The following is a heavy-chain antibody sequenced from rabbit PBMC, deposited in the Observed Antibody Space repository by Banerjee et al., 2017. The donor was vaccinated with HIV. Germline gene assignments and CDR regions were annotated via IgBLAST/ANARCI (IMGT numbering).Heavy chain of an antibody. J-gene: IGHJ2*01. V-gene: IGHV1S45*01. CDR1: GIDFSSYYR. D-gene: IGHD6-1*01. CDR3: ARAPYYTYGYAGGFDP. Sequence: QQQLEESGGGLVKPGGTLTLTCKASGIDFSSYYRMCWVRQAPGKGLEWIACIYGGASDTTYYASWAKGRFTISKTSSTTVTLQMTSLTAADTATYFCARAPYYTYGYAGGFDPWGPGTLVTVS. CDR2: IYGGASDTT.